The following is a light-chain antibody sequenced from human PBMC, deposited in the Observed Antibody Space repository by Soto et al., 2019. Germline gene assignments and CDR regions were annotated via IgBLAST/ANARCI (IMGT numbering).Light chain of an antibody. Sequence: EIVLTQSAGTLSLYPGERATLSCRASQSVSNYLAWYQRKPGQAPRLLIYGASSRATGIPDRFSGSGSGTDFTLTISRLEPEDFAVYYCHQYGGSPQTFGQGTKVDIK. CDR2: GAS. CDR1: QSVSNY. J-gene: IGKJ1*01. V-gene: IGKV3-20*01. CDR3: HQYGGSPQT.